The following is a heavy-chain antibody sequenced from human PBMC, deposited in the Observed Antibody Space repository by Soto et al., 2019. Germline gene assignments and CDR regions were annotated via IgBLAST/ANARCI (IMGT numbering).Heavy chain of an antibody. J-gene: IGHJ5*02. CDR3: ARVGGRVAFGVFWFDP. D-gene: IGHD3-10*01. V-gene: IGHV4-31*03. Sequence: PSETLSLTCTVSGGSISSGGYYWSWIRQHPGKGLEWIGYIYYSGSTYYNPSLKSRVTISVDTSKNQFSLKLSSVTAADTAVYYCARVGGRVAFGVFWFDPWGQGTLVTVSS. CDR2: IYYSGST. CDR1: GGSISSGGYY.